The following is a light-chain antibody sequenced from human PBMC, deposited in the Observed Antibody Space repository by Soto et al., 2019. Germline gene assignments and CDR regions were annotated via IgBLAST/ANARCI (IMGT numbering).Light chain of an antibody. CDR1: SSDIGDYNY. Sequence: QSVLTQPASVSGSPGQSISISCTGTSSDIGDYNYVSWYQQHPGKAPKLIISEVSNRPSGVSNRFSGSKSGNTASLTISGLQAEEEADYYCSSYTTSNTCVFGTGTKVTVL. CDR3: SSYTTSNTCV. V-gene: IGLV2-14*01. CDR2: EVS. J-gene: IGLJ1*01.